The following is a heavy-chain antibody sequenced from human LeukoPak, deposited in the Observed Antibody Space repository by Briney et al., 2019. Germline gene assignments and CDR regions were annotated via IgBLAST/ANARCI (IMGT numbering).Heavy chain of an antibody. Sequence: LGESLKISCKGSGYRFTSYWIGWVRQMPGKGLEWVGIIYRGDSDTRYSPSFQGQVTIPADKSISTAYLQWSSLKASDTAMYYCARHLEGSGDFWRSYYYYMDVWGKGTTVTVSS. V-gene: IGHV5-51*01. CDR2: IYRGDSDT. CDR3: ARHLEGSGDFWRSYYYYMDV. CDR1: GYRFTSYW. J-gene: IGHJ6*03. D-gene: IGHD3-3*01.